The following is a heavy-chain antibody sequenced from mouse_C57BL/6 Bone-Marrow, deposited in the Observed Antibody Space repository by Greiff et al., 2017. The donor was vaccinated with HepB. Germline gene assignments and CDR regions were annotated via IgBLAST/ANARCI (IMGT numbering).Heavy chain of an antibody. Sequence: QVQLQQPGAELVRPGSSVKLSCKASGYTFTSYWMHWVKQRPIQGLEWIGNIDPSDSDTHYNQKFKDKATLTVDKSSSTAYMQLSSLTSEDSAVYYCARESITTAGFAYWGQGTLVTVSA. CDR3: ARESITTAGFAY. V-gene: IGHV1-52*01. CDR1: GYTFTSYW. J-gene: IGHJ3*01. D-gene: IGHD1-1*01. CDR2: IDPSDSDT.